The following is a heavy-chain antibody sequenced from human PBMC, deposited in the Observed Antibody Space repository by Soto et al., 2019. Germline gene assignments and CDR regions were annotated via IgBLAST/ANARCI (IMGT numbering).Heavy chain of an antibody. V-gene: IGHV1-18*04. D-gene: IGHD5-12*01. Sequence: QVQLVQSGAEVKKPGASVKVSCKASGYTFTSYGISWVRQAPGQGLEWMGWISAYNGNTNYAQKLQGRDTMTTDTSTSTAYMELRSLRSDDTAVYYCARVKRGIWGGWENWFDPWGQGTLVTVSS. J-gene: IGHJ5*02. CDR3: ARVKRGIWGGWENWFDP. CDR2: ISAYNGNT. CDR1: GYTFTSYG.